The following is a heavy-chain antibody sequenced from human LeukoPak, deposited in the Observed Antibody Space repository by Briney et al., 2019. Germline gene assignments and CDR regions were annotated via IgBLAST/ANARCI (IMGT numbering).Heavy chain of an antibody. CDR3: AKDAGYYGSGSQGAFDI. V-gene: IGHV3-23*01. CDR2: ISGSGGGT. Sequence: GGSLRLSCAASGFTFSSYAMSWVRQAPGKGLEWVSAISGSGGGTYYADSVKGRFTISRDNSKNTLYLQMNSLRAEDTAVYYCAKDAGYYGSGSQGAFDIWGQGTMVTVSS. J-gene: IGHJ3*02. D-gene: IGHD3-10*01. CDR1: GFTFSSYA.